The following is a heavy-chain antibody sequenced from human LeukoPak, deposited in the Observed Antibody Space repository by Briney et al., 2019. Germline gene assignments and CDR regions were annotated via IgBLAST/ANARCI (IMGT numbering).Heavy chain of an antibody. CDR3: ARDPDDLRYFDL. J-gene: IGHJ2*01. Sequence: SETLSLACAVSGGSISSGGYSWGWIRQPPGKGLEWIGYIYYSGSTYYNPSLKSRVTISVDTSKNQFSLKLSSVTAADTAVYYCARDPDDLRYFDLWGRGTLVTVSS. CDR2: IYYSGST. V-gene: IGHV4-30-4*07. CDR1: GGSISSGGYS.